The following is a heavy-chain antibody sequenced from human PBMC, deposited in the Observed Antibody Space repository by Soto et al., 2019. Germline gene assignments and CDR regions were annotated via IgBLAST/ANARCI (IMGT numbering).Heavy chain of an antibody. J-gene: IGHJ2*01. Sequence: EVQLVESGGGLVQPGGSLRLSCAASGFTFSSYSMNWVPQAPGDGLEWVSYISSSNSTIYYADHVKRRFTISRDNAKNSLYLQMNSLRAEDRAVYYCARSPNQTPHKKYFDLWGRGTLVTVYS. V-gene: IGHV3-48*01. CDR1: GFTFSSYS. D-gene: IGHD2-8*01. CDR2: ISSSNSTI. CDR3: ARSPNQTPHKKYFDL.